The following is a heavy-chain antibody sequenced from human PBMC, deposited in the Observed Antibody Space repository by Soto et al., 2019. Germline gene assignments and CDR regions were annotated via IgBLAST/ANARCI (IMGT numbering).Heavy chain of an antibody. CDR2: INSDGSTR. CDR1: GLSLSNYW. J-gene: IGHJ5*02. Sequence: KISSVAPGLSLSNYWMHWVRQAPGKGLVWVSRINSDGSTRSYAESVKGRFTISRDNVKNTLSLQMNSLRSYGKAVYYCVFSRGFDHWVDGT. V-gene: IGHV3-74*01. CDR3: VFSRGFDH.